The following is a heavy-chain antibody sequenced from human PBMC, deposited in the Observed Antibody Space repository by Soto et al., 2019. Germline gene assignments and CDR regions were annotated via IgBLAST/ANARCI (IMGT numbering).Heavy chain of an antibody. Sequence: PSETLSLTCTVSGGSVSSGSYYWSWIRQPPGKGLEWIGYIYYSGSTNYNPSLKSRVTISVDTSKNQFSLKLSSVTAADTAVYYCARTANDYYGMDVWGQGTTVTVSS. CDR1: GGSVSSGSYY. CDR2: IYYSGST. CDR3: ARTANDYYGMDV. J-gene: IGHJ6*02. D-gene: IGHD5-18*01. V-gene: IGHV4-61*01.